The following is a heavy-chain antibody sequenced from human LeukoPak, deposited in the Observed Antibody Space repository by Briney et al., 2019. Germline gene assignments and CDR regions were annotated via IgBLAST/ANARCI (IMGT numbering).Heavy chain of an antibody. CDR1: GFTFSSYS. D-gene: IGHD2-15*01. V-gene: IGHV3-21*01. CDR2: ISSSSSYI. J-gene: IGHJ4*02. CDR3: ARVPVVVAASYFDY. Sequence: GGPLRLSCAASGFTFSSYSMNWVRQAPGKGLEWVSSISSSSSYIYYADSVKGRFTISRDNAKNSLYLQMNSLRAEDTAVYYCARVPVVVAASYFDYWGQGTPVTVSS.